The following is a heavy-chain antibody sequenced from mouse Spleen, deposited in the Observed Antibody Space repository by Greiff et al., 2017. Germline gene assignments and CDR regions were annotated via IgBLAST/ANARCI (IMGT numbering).Heavy chain of an antibody. Sequence: QVQLQQPGAELVKPGASVKLSCKASGYTFTSYWMHWVKQRPGRGLEWIGRIDPNSGGTKYNEKFKSKATLTVDKPSSTAYMQLSSLTSEDSAVYFSARVDYDYAGDWYFEVWGTGTTRTASS. J-gene: IGHJ1*03. V-gene: IGHV1-72*01. CDR2: IDPNSGGT. D-gene: IGHD2-4*01. CDR3: ARVDYDYAGDWYFEV. CDR1: GYTFTSYW.